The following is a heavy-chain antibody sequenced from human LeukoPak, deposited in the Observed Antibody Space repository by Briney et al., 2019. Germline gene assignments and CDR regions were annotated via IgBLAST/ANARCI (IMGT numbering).Heavy chain of an antibody. V-gene: IGHV3-23*01. CDR3: AKSPSSPYYFDY. CDR1: GFTFSSYA. J-gene: IGHJ4*02. Sequence: GGSLRLSCAASGFTFSSYAMSWVRQAPGKGLEWVSTISGSGGSTYYADSVKGRFTISRDNSKNTLYLQMNSLRAEDTAVYYCAKSPSSPYYFDYWGQGTLVTVSS. CDR2: ISGSGGST.